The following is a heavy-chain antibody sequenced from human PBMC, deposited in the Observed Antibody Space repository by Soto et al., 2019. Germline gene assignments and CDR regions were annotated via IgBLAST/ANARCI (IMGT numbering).Heavy chain of an antibody. Sequence: GGSLRLSCAASGFTFSNAWMSWVRQAPGKGLEWVGRIKSKTDGGKTDYAAPVKGRFTISRDDSKNALYLQMNSLKTEDTAVYYCNTTTVTTAYYYYYDMDVWGKGTTVTVSS. CDR2: IKSKTDGGKT. CDR3: NTTTVTTAYYYYYDMDV. V-gene: IGHV3-15*01. CDR1: GFTFSNAW. D-gene: IGHD4-4*01. J-gene: IGHJ6*03.